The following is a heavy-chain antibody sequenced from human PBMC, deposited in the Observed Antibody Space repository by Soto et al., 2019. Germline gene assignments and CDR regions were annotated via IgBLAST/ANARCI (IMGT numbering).Heavy chain of an antibody. J-gene: IGHJ4*02. CDR3: AKEMIASTLADFFDY. Sequence: GGSLRLSWEASGFTFSNYGMTWVRQAPGKRLEWVSTISGSGDRAFYADPVKGRFTISRDNSKNTLYLQMNSLSAEDTAIYYCAKEMIASTLADFFDYWGQGILVTVSS. CDR1: GFTFSNYG. V-gene: IGHV3-23*01. D-gene: IGHD2-21*01. CDR2: ISGSGDRA.